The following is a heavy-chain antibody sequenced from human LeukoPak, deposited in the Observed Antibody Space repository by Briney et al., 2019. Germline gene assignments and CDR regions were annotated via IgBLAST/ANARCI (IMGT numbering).Heavy chain of an antibody. CDR1: GFTFSNYV. V-gene: IGHV3-64*02. J-gene: IGHJ3*02. Sequence: GRSLRLSCAASGFTFSNYVMHWVRQAPGKGLEDVSAITSNGGSTYYADSVKGRFTISRDNPKNTLYPQMGSLRAEDMAVYYCARGGSSYAFDIWGQGTMVTVSS. CDR3: ARGGSSYAFDI. CDR2: ITSNGGST. D-gene: IGHD3-16*01.